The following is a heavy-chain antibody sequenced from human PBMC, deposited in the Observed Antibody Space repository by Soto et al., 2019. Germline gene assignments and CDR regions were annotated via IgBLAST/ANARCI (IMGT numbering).Heavy chain of an antibody. CDR3: ARDRSGGFD. CDR2: IAPMIGTP. V-gene: IGHV1-69*13. J-gene: IGHJ4*02. D-gene: IGHD2-15*01. Sequence: PAKVSCKAHGGKLSGYTISWVRQAPGQGPEWMGGIAPMIGTPTYTLKFQGRVTIIAHESTGTADVEVRSLRTDDTAVYYCARDRSGGFDWCPGTLVNVSS. CDR1: GGKLSGYT.